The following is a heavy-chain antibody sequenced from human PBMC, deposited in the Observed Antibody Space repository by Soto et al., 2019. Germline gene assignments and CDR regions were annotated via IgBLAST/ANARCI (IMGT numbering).Heavy chain of an antibody. CDR1: FGSISGSY. CDR2: IYSSGTT. V-gene: IGHV4-59*01. D-gene: IGHD5-12*01. Sequence: SETLSLTCTVSFGSISGSYWSWIRQSPGGGLEWMGYIYSSGTTKYNPSLKSRVTLSLDTSKDQFSLKLTSVTAADTAVYFCARDQQFCTGNSCYADNWFDPWGQGTLVTVSS. CDR3: ARDQQFCTGNSCYADNWFDP. J-gene: IGHJ5*02.